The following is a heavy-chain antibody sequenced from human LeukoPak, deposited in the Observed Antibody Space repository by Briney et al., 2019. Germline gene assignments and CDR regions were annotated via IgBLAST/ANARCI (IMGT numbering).Heavy chain of an antibody. J-gene: IGHJ6*02. CDR2: IYYSGST. V-gene: IGHV4-59*12. Sequence: KPSETLSLTCTVSGGSISSYYWSWIRQPPGKGLEWIGYIYYSGSTNYNPSLKSRVTISVDTSKNQFSLKLSSVTAADTAVYYCARGPHRITMVRGVRKPRYYYGMDVWGQGTTVTVSS. CDR1: GGSISSYY. D-gene: IGHD3-10*01. CDR3: ARGPHRITMVRGVRKPRYYYGMDV.